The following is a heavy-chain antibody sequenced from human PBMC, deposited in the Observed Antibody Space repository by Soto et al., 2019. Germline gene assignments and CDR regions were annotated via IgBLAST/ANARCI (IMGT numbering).Heavy chain of an antibody. CDR3: ARGGMWRSFDF. V-gene: IGHV2-5*02. CDR2: IYGDDDK. Sequence: QITLKESGPTLVKPTQTLTLTCTFSGFSLSTTGVGVGWIRQPPGKALEWLALIYGDDDKRYSPSLKSRLTFTRXTSENQVVLTMTDMDPVDSATYYCARGGMWRSFDFWGQGTLVTVSS. D-gene: IGHD2-21*01. CDR1: GFSLSTTGVG. J-gene: IGHJ4*02.